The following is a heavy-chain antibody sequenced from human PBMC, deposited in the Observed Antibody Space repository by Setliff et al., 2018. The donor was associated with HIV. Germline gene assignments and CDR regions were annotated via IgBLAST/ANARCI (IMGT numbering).Heavy chain of an antibody. J-gene: IGHJ3*02. CDR1: GFIFDTYP. CDR2: IKADGGTM. V-gene: IGHV3-48*02. CDR3: ARDLLWAFDM. D-gene: IGHD3-10*01. Sequence: GGSLRLSCVASGFIFDTYPMNWVRQAPGKGLEWVSYIKADGGTMYDADSVVGRFTISRDNAKNSLYLQMNSLREEDTAVYFCARDLLWAFDMWGPGTMVTVSS.